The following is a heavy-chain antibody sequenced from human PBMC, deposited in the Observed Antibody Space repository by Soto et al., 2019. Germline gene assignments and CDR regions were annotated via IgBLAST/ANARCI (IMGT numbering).Heavy chain of an antibody. D-gene: IGHD4-4*01. CDR2: ISWDGGST. V-gene: IGHV3-43*01. Sequence: EVQLVESGGVVVQPGGSLRLSCAASGFTFDDYSMHWVRQAPGKGLEWVSLISWDGGSTYYADSVKGRFTISRDNSQNSLYPEMNRLTTEDTAFFYCGKDGAVRYYTNLDYWGQGALVTVSS. CDR1: GFTFDDYS. CDR3: GKDGAVRYYTNLDY. J-gene: IGHJ4*02.